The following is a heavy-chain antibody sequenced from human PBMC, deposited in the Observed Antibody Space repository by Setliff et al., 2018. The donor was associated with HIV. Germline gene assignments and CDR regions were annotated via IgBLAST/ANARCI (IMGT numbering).Heavy chain of an antibody. V-gene: IGHV4-34*01. CDR2: INHSGST. J-gene: IGHJ6*03. CDR3: ARGLPGTYRYSYDYYYMDV. CDR1: GGSFSGYY. Sequence: PSETLSLTCAVYGGSFSGYYWSWIRQPPGKGLEWIGEINHSGSTNYNPSLKSRVTISIDTSKNQFSLKVSSVTAADTALYYCARGLPGTYRYSYDYYYMDVWDKGTTVTVSS. D-gene: IGHD3-16*02.